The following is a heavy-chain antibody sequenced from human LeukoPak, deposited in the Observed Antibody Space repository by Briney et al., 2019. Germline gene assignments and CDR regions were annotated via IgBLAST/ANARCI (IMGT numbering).Heavy chain of an antibody. CDR2: IYYSGST. Sequence: SETLSLTCTVSGGSISSYYWSWIRQPPGKGLEWIGYIYYSGSTNYNPSLKSRATISVDTSKNQFSLKLSSVTAADTAVYYCARGGDFWSDGFDPWGQGTLVTVSS. V-gene: IGHV4-59*01. CDR3: ARGGDFWSDGFDP. J-gene: IGHJ5*02. D-gene: IGHD3-3*01. CDR1: GGSISSYY.